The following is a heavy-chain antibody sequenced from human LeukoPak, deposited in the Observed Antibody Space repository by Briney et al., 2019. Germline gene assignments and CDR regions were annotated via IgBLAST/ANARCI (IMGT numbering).Heavy chain of an antibody. D-gene: IGHD3-22*01. CDR2: ISSGSSFI. CDR3: ARESSGYFY. Sequence: PGGSLRLYCAASGFTFSTYSMKWVRQAPGKGLEWVSSISSGSSFIYYADSVNGRFTISRDNAKNSLFLQMNSLRAEDTAVYYCARESSGYFYWGQGTLVTVSS. J-gene: IGHJ4*02. CDR1: GFTFSTYS. V-gene: IGHV3-21*01.